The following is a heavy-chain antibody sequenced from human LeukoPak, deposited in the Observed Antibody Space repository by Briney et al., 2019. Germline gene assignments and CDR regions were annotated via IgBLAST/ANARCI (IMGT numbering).Heavy chain of an antibody. CDR3: ARHSPPNIAAAASNWSDP. V-gene: IGHV4-59*08. CDR2: IYYSGST. Sequence: PSETLSLTCTVSGGSISSYYWSWIRQPPGKGLEWIGYIYYSGSTNYNPSLKSRVTISVDTPKNQFSLKLSSVTAADTAVYYCARHSPPNIAAAASNWSDPWGQGTLVTVSS. D-gene: IGHD6-13*01. CDR1: GGSISSYY. J-gene: IGHJ5*02.